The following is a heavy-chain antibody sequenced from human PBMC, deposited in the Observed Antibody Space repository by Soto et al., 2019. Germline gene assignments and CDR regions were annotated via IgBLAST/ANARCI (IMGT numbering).Heavy chain of an antibody. CDR3: FCIFSGGYGYGFYYYGMDV. D-gene: IGHD5-18*01. V-gene: IGHV4-39*01. CDR1: GGSISSSSYY. Sequence: SETLSLTCTVSGGSISSSSYYWGWIRQPPGKGQDWFVIIYYIGSTYYNPSFKSRVTISVDTSKSQFSLKLSSLTAADTAVFYCFCIFSGGYGYGFYYYGMDVWGQGTTVTVPS. CDR2: IYYIGST. J-gene: IGHJ6*02.